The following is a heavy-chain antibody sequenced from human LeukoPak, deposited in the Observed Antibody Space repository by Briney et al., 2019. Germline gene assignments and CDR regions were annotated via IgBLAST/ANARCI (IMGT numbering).Heavy chain of an antibody. V-gene: IGHV4-4*07. CDR2: IFTSGST. CDR1: GGSTTSDY. D-gene: IGHD4/OR15-4a*01. Sequence: SETLSLTCTVVGGSTTSDYWSWIRQPAGKGLEWIGRIFTSGSTAYNPSLKSRVTMSLDTSKNQFFLKLSSVTAADTAAYFCSRGGANDLWGQGTLVPVS. J-gene: IGHJ5*02. CDR3: SRGGANDL.